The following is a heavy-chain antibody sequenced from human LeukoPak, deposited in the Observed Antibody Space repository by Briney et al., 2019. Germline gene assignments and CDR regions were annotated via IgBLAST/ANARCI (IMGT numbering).Heavy chain of an antibody. V-gene: IGHV3-30*04. J-gene: IGHJ6*02. CDR2: ISYDGSNK. CDR1: GFTFSNYA. D-gene: IGHD3-22*01. CDR3: ARDYYDSSGYSFYYYYGMDV. Sequence: PGRSLRLSCAASGFTFSNYAMYWVRQAPGKGLEWVAVISYDGSNKYYADSVKGRFTISRDNSKNTLYLQMNSLRAEDTAVYYCARDYYDSSGYSFYYYYGMDVWGQGTTVTVSS.